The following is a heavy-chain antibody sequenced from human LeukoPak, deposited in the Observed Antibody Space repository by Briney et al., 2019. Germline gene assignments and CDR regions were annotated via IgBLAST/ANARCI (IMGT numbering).Heavy chain of an antibody. V-gene: IGHV4-30-4*01. CDR3: ARDYGDYRLLDY. CDR1: GGSISSGDYY. D-gene: IGHD4-17*01. Sequence: PSETLSLTCTVSGGSISSGDYYWSWIRQPPGKGLEWIGYIYYSGSTYYNPSLKSRVTISVDTSKSQFSLKLSSVTAADTAVYYCARDYGDYRLLDYWGQGTLVTVSS. CDR2: IYYSGST. J-gene: IGHJ4*02.